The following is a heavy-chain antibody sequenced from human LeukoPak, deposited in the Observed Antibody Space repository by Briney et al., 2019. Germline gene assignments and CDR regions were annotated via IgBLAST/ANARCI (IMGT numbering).Heavy chain of an antibody. CDR3: ARVRPGGPLDS. Sequence: SETLSLTCTVSGGSISSYYWSWIRQPPGKGLEWIGYIYYSGSTNYNPSLKSRVTISVDTSKNQFSLELKSVTAADTAVYYCARVRPGGPLDSWGQGTLVTVSS. D-gene: IGHD3-10*01. CDR2: IYYSGST. CDR1: GGSISSYY. J-gene: IGHJ5*01. V-gene: IGHV4-59*12.